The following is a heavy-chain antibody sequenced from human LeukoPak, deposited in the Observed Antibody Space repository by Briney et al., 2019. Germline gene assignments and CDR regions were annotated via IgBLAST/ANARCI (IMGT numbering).Heavy chain of an antibody. CDR2: IRDSGSST. D-gene: IGHD1-26*01. CDR3: AKYGPQDSGSSHFDY. Sequence: GGSLRLSCAASGFTFSSYAMSWVRQAPGKGLEWVSAIRDSGSSTHYADSVQGRFTTSRDNSKNPLFLQMNSLSAEDTAIYYCAKYGPQDSGSSHFDYWGQGALVTVSS. J-gene: IGHJ4*02. V-gene: IGHV3-23*01. CDR1: GFTFSSYA.